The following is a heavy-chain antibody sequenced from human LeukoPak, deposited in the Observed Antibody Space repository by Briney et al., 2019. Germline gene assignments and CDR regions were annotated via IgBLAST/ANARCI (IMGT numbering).Heavy chain of an antibody. Sequence: GSLRLSCAASGFTFSSYWMSWVRQAPGKGLEWVSSISSSSSYIYYADSVKGRFTISRDNAKNSLYLQVNSLRAEDTAVYYCARGSITIFGVVIISGFDYWGQGTLVTVSS. CDR2: ISSSSSYI. J-gene: IGHJ4*02. D-gene: IGHD3-3*01. CDR1: GFTFSSYW. CDR3: ARGSITIFGVVIISGFDY. V-gene: IGHV3-21*01.